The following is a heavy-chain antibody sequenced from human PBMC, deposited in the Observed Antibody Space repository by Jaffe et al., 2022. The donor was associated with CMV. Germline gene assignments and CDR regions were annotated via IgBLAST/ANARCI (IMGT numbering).Heavy chain of an antibody. CDR3: ARSYGSGSYYHYYYYYMDV. D-gene: IGHD3-10*01. V-gene: IGHV3-11*06. Sequence: QVQLVESGGGLVKPGGSLRLSCAASGFTFSDYYMSWIRQAPGKGLEWVSYISSSSSYTNYADSVKGRFTISRDNAKNSLYLQMNSLRAEDTAVYYCARSYGSGSYYHYYYYYMDVWGKGTTVTVSS. CDR2: ISSSSSYT. CDR1: GFTFSDYY. J-gene: IGHJ6*03.